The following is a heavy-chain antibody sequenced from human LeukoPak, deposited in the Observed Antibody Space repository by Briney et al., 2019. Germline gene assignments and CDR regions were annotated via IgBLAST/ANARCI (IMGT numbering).Heavy chain of an antibody. J-gene: IGHJ6*02. CDR3: AKNLYCGGGSCYPSALGMDV. Sequence: GGPLRLSCAASGFTFSSYAMSWVRQAPGKGLEWVSSIRGSGNKTYYADSVKGRFTISRGNSKNTLFLQMNSLRAEDPAVYYCAKNLYCGGGSCYPSALGMDVWGQGTTVTVSS. CDR2: IRGSGNKT. CDR1: GFTFSSYA. V-gene: IGHV3-23*01. D-gene: IGHD2-15*01.